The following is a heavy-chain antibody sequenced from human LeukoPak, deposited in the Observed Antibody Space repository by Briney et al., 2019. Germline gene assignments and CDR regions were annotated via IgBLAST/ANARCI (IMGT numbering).Heavy chain of an antibody. J-gene: IGHJ6*02. Sequence: SETLSLTCAAYGGSFNGYYWSWIRQPPGKGLEWIGEINHSGSTNYNPSLKSRVTISVDTSKNQFSPKLSSVTAADTAVYYCARGFRVGATSSRYYYAMDVWGQGTTVTVSS. V-gene: IGHV4-34*01. CDR3: ARGFRVGATSSRYYYAMDV. CDR2: INHSGST. CDR1: GGSFNGYY. D-gene: IGHD1-26*01.